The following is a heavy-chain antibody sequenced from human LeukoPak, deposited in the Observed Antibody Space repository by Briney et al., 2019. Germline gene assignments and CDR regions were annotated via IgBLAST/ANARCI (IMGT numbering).Heavy chain of an antibody. D-gene: IGHD2-2*01. CDR2: IFYSGST. CDR1: GGSFSGYY. J-gene: IGHJ5*02. CDR3: ARAFVDIVVVPASPNWFDP. Sequence: SETLSLTCAVYGGSFSGYYWSWIRQPPGKGLEWIGSIFYSGSTYYNPSLKSRVTISVDTSKNHFSLKLSSVTAADTAVYYCARAFVDIVVVPASPNWFDPWGQGTLVTVSS. V-gene: IGHV4-34*12.